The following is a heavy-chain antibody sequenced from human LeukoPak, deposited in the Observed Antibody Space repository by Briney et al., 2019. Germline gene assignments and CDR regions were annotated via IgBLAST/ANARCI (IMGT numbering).Heavy chain of an antibody. CDR3: ARATSQHYDSSGYSGGEFDY. D-gene: IGHD3-22*01. CDR2: INPSGGST. Sequence: ASVKVSCKASGYTFTSCYMHWVRQAPGQGLEWMGIINPSGGSTSYAQKFQGRVTMTRDTSTSTVYMELSSLRSEDTAVYYCARATSQHYDSSGYSGGEFDYWGQGTLVTVSS. J-gene: IGHJ4*02. V-gene: IGHV1-46*01. CDR1: GYTFTSCY.